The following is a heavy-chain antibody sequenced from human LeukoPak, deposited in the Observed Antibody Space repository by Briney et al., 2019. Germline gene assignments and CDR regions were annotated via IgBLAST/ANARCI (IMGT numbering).Heavy chain of an antibody. Sequence: PGGSRRLSCAASGFTFIIYWMGWFRQAPGKGLEGVAHRKKDGIEKNYVDPGEGRFTISRDNTKNSVYLQMNSLRGEDTGVYYCAMDSYGPDDYWGQGTLVTVSS. J-gene: IGHJ4*02. D-gene: IGHD3-16*01. CDR3: AMDSYGPDDY. CDR2: RKKDGIEK. V-gene: IGHV3-7*04. CDR1: GFTFIIYW.